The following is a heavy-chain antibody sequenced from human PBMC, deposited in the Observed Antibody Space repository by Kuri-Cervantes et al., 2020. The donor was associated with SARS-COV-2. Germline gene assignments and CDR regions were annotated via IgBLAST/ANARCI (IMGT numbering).Heavy chain of an antibody. CDR2: IRYDGSNK. D-gene: IGHD1-7*01. CDR3: ARGGPLTGTTEEFDD. V-gene: IGHV3-30*02. CDR1: GFTFSSYG. J-gene: IGHJ4*02. Sequence: GGSLRLSCAASGFTFSSYGMHWVRQAPGKGLEWVAFIRYDGSNKYYADSVKGRFTISRDNAKNSLYLQMNSLRAEDTAVYYCARGGPLTGTTEEFDDWGQGTLVTVSS.